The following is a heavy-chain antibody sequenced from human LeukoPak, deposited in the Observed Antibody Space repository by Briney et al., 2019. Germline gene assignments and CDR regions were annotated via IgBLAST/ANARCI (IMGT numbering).Heavy chain of an antibody. CDR1: GGSISSDY. CDR2: IYYSGST. CDR3: ARSIYTITYYFDY. J-gene: IGHJ4*02. D-gene: IGHD3-16*01. Sequence: PSETLSLTCTVSGGSISSDYWSWIRQPPGKGLEWIGYIYYSGSTNYNPSLKSRVTISVDTSKNQFSLKLSSVTAADTAVYYCARSIYTITYYFDYWGQGTLVTVSS. V-gene: IGHV4-59*08.